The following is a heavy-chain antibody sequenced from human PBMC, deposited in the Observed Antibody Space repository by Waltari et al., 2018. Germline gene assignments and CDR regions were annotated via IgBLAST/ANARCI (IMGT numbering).Heavy chain of an antibody. CDR2: ISTSTNYI. V-gene: IGHV3-21*01. CDR1: GCTFSDYS. J-gene: IGHJ4*02. D-gene: IGHD4-17*01. Sequence: EVQLVESGGGLVKPGGSLRLTWAASGCTFSDYSMNWVRQAPGKGLEWVSCISTSTNYISYADSVKGRFTISRDNAKNSLYLQMDSLRAEDTAVYYCAPTAVTYDFWGQGPLVTVSS. CDR3: APTAVTYDF.